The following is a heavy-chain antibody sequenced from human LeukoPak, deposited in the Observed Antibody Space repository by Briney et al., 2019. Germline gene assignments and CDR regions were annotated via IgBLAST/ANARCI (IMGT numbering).Heavy chain of an antibody. CDR3: ARDIVIVPAYYYYGMDL. CDR1: GYTFSSYG. V-gene: IGHV1-18*01. J-gene: IGHJ6*02. Sequence: ASVKVSCKASGYTFSSYGLTWVRQAPGQGLEWMGWISANNRNINYAQKFQGRVTMTTDTSTSTAYMELRSLRSDDTAVYFCARDIVIVPAYYYYGMDLWGQGTTVTVS. CDR2: ISANNRNI. D-gene: IGHD2-2*01.